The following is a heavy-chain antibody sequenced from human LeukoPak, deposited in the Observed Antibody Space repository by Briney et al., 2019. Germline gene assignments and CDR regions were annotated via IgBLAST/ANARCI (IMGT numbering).Heavy chain of an antibody. CDR3: ARHRFASVVILDH. J-gene: IGHJ4*02. V-gene: IGHV4-59*08. CDR1: GGSDSSFY. Sequence: SETLSLTCTVSGGSDSSFYWSWLRQPPGKELEWIGNVYNSGTTNYNPSLKRRVTISVDTSKNLLPLQLRSVTAADTAVYYCARHRFASVVILDHWGQGALVTVSS. CDR2: VYNSGTT. D-gene: IGHD3-22*01.